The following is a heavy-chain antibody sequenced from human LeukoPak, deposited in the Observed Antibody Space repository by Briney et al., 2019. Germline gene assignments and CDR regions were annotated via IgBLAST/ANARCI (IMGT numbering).Heavy chain of an antibody. CDR2: IYSGGST. Sequence: PGGSLRLSCAVSGFTVSSSYMTWVRQAPGKGLDWVSLIYSGGSTYYADSVKGRFIISRDNSKNTLYLQMNSLRAEDTAVYYCATDRPHPRNEPTNFDYWGQGTLVTVSS. CDR3: ATDRPHPRNEPTNFDY. D-gene: IGHD1-1*01. J-gene: IGHJ4*02. V-gene: IGHV3-53*01. CDR1: GFTVSSSY.